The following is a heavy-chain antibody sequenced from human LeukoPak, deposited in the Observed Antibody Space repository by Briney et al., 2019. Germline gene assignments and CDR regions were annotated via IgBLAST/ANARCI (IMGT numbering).Heavy chain of an antibody. CDR3: ARGLADLRYFDWLGQYYCYYYGMDV. J-gene: IGHJ6*04. CDR2: IIPIFGTA. V-gene: IGHV1-69*13. Sequence: ASVKVSCKASGGTFSSYAISWVRQAPGQGLEWMGGIIPIFGTANYAQKFQGRVTITADESTSTAYMELSSLRSDDTAVYYCARGLADLRYFDWLGQYYCYYYGMDVWGKGTTVTVSS. CDR1: GGTFSSYA. D-gene: IGHD3-9*01.